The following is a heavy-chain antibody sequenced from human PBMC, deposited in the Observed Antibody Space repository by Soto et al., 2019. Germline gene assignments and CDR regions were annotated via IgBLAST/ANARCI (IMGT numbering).Heavy chain of an antibody. D-gene: IGHD3-22*01. CDR2: ISGGGSNT. Sequence: EAQLLESGGGLVQRGGSLRLSCAASGFPFSSYVMSWVRQAPGKGLEWVSGISGGGSNTFYADSVKGRFTISRDNSKNTLLLQMNSLGAEDTAVYYCAKDSNKYSSALRGRYFDYWGQGIGVTVSS. V-gene: IGHV3-23*01. CDR1: GFPFSSYV. CDR3: AKDSNKYSSALRGRYFDY. J-gene: IGHJ4*02.